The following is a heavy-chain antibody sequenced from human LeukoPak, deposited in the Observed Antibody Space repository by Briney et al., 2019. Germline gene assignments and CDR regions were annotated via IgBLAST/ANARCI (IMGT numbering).Heavy chain of an antibody. CDR3: VLYGYRHDGFDI. Sequence: SETLSLTCSVSGYSISSGHYWGWIRQPPGKGLEWIGNIHHTGNTYYNPSLKSRVTLSVDTSRNQFSLKLTSVTAPDTAMYYCVLYGYRHDGFDIWGRGTMVTVSS. J-gene: IGHJ3*02. D-gene: IGHD5-24*01. V-gene: IGHV4-38-2*02. CDR1: GYSISSGHY. CDR2: IHHTGNT.